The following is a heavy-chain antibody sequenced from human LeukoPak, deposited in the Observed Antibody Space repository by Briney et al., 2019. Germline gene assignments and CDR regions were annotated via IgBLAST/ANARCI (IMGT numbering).Heavy chain of an antibody. D-gene: IGHD4/OR15-4a*01. CDR1: GYTFTSYD. J-gene: IGHJ6*02. V-gene: IGHV1-8*01. CDR3: ARHLTTSYYYYGMDV. CDR2: MNPNSGNT. Sequence: ASVKVSCKASGYTFTSYDINWVRQATGQGLEWMGWMNPNSGNTGYAQKFQGRVTMTRNTSISTAYMELSSLRSEDTAVYYCARHLTTSYYYYGMDVWGQGTTVTVCS.